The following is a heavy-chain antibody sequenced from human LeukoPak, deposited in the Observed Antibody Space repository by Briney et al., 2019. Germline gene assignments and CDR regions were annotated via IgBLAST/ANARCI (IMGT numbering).Heavy chain of an antibody. V-gene: IGHV3-23*01. CDR2: ISGSGGST. D-gene: IGHD1-26*01. J-gene: IGHJ3*02. Sequence: GGSLRLSCAASGFTFSSYAMSWVRQAPGKGLEWVSAISGSGGSTYYADSVKGRFTISRDNSKNTLYLQMNSLRAEDTAVYYCARVRYSRGAFDIWGQGTMVTVSS. CDR3: ARVRYSRGAFDI. CDR1: GFTFSSYA.